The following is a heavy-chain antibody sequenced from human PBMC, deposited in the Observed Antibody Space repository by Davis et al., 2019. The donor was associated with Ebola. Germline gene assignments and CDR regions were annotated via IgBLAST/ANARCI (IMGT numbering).Heavy chain of an antibody. CDR3: ASLRRTITGMDDGFDI. CDR1: GNSFTSHW. CDR2: IYTGDSDT. Sequence: GESLKISCKDSGNSFTSHWIGWVRQMPGKGLEWMGIIYTGDSDTSYGPSFRGQVTTTADKSVKTAFLQWSSLKASDTAMYYCASLRRTITGMDDGFDIWGQGTMVTVSS. D-gene: IGHD5-18*01. V-gene: IGHV5-51*01. J-gene: IGHJ3*02.